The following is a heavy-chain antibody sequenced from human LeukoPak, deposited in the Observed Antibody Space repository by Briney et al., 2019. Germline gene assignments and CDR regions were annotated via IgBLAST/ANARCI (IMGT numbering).Heavy chain of an antibody. Sequence: SETLSLTCTVSGGSISSYYWSWIRQPPGKGLEWIGYIYYSGSTNYNPSLQSRVTVSVDTSKNQFSLKLSSVTAADTAVYYCARLNQRAFDFWGQGTMVTVSS. J-gene: IGHJ3*01. CDR3: ARLNQRAFDF. V-gene: IGHV4-59*08. D-gene: IGHD5-24*01. CDR2: IYYSGST. CDR1: GGSISSYY.